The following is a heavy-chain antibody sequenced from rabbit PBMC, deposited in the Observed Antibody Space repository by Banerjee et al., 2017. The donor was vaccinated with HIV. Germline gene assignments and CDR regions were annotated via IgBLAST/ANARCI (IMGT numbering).Heavy chain of an antibody. V-gene: IGHV1S45*01. D-gene: IGHD4-1*01. Sequence: QEQLEESGGDLVKPEGSLTLTCTASGFSFSSNYWLCWVRQAPGKGLEWIACIGAVSTYYATWAKGRFTISKTSWTTVTLQMTSLTAADTATHFCARDLAGVIGWNFGLWGPGTLVTVS. J-gene: IGHJ4*01. CDR1: GFSFSSNYW. CDR3: ARDLAGVIGWNFGL. CDR2: IGAVST.